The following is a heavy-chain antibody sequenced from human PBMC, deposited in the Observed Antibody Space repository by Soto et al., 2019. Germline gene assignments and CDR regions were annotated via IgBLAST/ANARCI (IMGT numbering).Heavy chain of an antibody. D-gene: IGHD6-13*01. CDR2: IYYSGSP. Sequence: QVQLQESGPGLVKPSETLSLTCTVSGGSISSYYWSWIRQPPGKGLEWIGYIYYSGSPNYNPSLKSRVTISVDTSKNQFSLKLSSVTAADTAVYYCARDPSRYSSSWYWFDPWGQGTLVTVSS. V-gene: IGHV4-59*01. CDR3: ARDPSRYSSSWYWFDP. CDR1: GGSISSYY. J-gene: IGHJ5*02.